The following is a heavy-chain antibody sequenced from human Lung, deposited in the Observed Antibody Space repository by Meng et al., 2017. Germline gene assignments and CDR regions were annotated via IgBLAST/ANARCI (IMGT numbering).Heavy chain of an antibody. D-gene: IGHD1-26*01. J-gene: IGHJ4*02. Sequence: QLQLQESGPGLVKPSGTLSLTCAVFCGSITSRTWWRWVRQTPGKGLEWFGEIFHSGSTNYNPPLESRVTISVDKSKNQFSMKVYSVTAADTDTYYCARFDISSSGRGDYWGQGTLVTVSS. CDR2: IFHSGST. CDR3: ARFDISSSGRGDY. V-gene: IGHV4-4*02. CDR1: CGSITSRTW.